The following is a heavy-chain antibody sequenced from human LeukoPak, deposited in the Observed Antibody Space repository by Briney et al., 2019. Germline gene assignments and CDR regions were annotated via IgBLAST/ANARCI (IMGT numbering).Heavy chain of an antibody. CDR3: ARDVVAAAGSFDY. CDR1: GESINSFY. D-gene: IGHD6-13*01. V-gene: IGHV4-4*07. J-gene: IGHJ4*02. CDR2: IYSSGST. Sequence: MTSETLSLTCTVSGESINSFYWSWIRQPAGKGLDWIGRIYSSGSTNYSPSLKSRVTMSVDTSKNQFSLKLSSVTAADTAVYYCARDVVAAAGSFDYWGQGTQVTVSS.